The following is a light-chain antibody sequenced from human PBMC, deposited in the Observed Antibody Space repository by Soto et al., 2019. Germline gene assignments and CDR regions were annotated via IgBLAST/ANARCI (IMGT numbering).Light chain of an antibody. CDR3: QHYGASPKYT. CDR1: QSVSSSS. J-gene: IGKJ2*01. CDR2: GAS. Sequence: EMVLTQSPGTLSLSPGQRATLSCRASQSVSSSSLAWYQQRPGQSPRLLIYGASRRATGIPDRFSGSGSGTDFTLTISRLETEDFPVYYCQHYGASPKYTFGQGTKLESK. V-gene: IGKV3-20*01.